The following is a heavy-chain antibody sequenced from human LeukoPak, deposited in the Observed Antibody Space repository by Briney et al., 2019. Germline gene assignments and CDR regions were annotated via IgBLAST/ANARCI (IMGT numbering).Heavy chain of an antibody. CDR1: GFTFSSYS. Sequence: GGSLRLSCGASGFTFSSYSMNWVRQAPGKGLEWVSSISSSSSYIYYADSVKGRFTISRDNAKNSLYLQMNSLRAEDTAVYYCARAITYYYDSSGYYFDYWGQGTLVTVSS. V-gene: IGHV3-21*01. CDR2: ISSSSSYI. D-gene: IGHD3-22*01. J-gene: IGHJ4*02. CDR3: ARAITYYYDSSGYYFDY.